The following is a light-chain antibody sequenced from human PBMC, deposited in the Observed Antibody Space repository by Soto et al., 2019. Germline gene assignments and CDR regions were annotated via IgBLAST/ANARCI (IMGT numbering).Light chain of an antibody. V-gene: IGKV4-1*01. CDR1: RSVLYSSNNNND. J-gene: IGKJ1*01. CDR2: WAS. CDR3: QQYYSAPPT. Sequence: DIVMTQSPDSLAVSLGERATINCKSSRSVLYSSNNNNDLAWYQQKPGQPPKLLIYWASTRESGVPDRFSGSGSGTDFTLTISSLQAEDVAVYYCQQYYSAPPTFGQGNKVELK.